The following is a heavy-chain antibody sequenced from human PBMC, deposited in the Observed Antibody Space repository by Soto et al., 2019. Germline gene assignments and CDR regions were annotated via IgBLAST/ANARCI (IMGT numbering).Heavy chain of an antibody. CDR1: GFTFSDYY. CDR2: ISSSGSII. CDR3: ARRKTGYDLDY. V-gene: IGHV3-11*01. D-gene: IGHD3-9*01. Sequence: QVQLVESGGGLVKPGGSLRISCAASGFTFSDYYMSWIRQATVKGLEWVSYISSSGSIIYHADSVKGRFTISRDNAKKSLYLEMNSLRAEDTAVYYCARRKTGYDLDYWGQGTLVTVSS. J-gene: IGHJ4*02.